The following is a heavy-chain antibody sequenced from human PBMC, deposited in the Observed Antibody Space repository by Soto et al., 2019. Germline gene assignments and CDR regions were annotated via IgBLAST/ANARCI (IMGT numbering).Heavy chain of an antibody. V-gene: IGHV4-4*02. Sequence: QVQLQESGPGLVKPSGTLSLTCAVSSGSISGNDWWSWVRQPPGKGLEWIGQIYHTGSTNYNPSLTSRVTISVDKSKNQFSLNLRSVAAADTAFYYCAKTRGYSYGYNAFDIGGQGTMVTFSS. CDR3: AKTRGYSYGYNAFDI. CDR1: SGSISGNDW. D-gene: IGHD5-18*01. CDR2: IYHTGST. J-gene: IGHJ3*02.